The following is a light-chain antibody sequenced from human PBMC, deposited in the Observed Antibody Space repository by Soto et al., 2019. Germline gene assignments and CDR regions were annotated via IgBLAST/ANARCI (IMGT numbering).Light chain of an antibody. CDR1: SSDVGGYNY. V-gene: IGLV2-14*01. CDR2: DVS. CDR3: SSYTSSITYV. J-gene: IGLJ1*01. Sequence: QSALTQPASVSGSPGQSITISYTGTSSDVGGYNYVSWYQQHPGEAPQLMIYDVSNRPSGVSDRFSGSKSGNTASLTISGLQAEDEADYYCSSYTSSITYVFGSVTKLTVL.